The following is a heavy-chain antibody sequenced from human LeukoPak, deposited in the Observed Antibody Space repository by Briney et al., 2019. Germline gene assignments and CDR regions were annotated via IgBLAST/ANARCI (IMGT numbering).Heavy chain of an antibody. CDR3: AREYQLWYYDFWSGYYSGAFDI. J-gene: IGHJ3*02. D-gene: IGHD3-3*01. Sequence: SGTLSLTCAVSNDSISSNKWWSWVRQSPGKGLEWIGEIYPGGSPNYNPSLKSRVTISVDTSKNQFSLKLSSVTAADTAVYYCAREYQLWYYDFWSGYYSGAFDIWGQGTMVTVSS. V-gene: IGHV4-4*02. CDR1: NDSISSNKW. CDR2: IYPGGSP.